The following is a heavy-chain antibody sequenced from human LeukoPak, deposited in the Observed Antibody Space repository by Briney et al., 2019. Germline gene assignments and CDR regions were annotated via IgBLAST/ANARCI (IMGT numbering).Heavy chain of an antibody. Sequence: PSETLSLTCAVYGGSFSGYYWSWFRQPPGKGLEWIGEINHSGSTNYNPSLKSRVTISVDTSKNQFSLKLSSVTAADTAVYYCARKFAVVIAPPYYMDVWGKGTTVTVSS. CDR3: ARKFAVVIAPPYYMDV. CDR2: INHSGST. CDR1: GGSFSGYY. V-gene: IGHV4-34*01. D-gene: IGHD2-21*01. J-gene: IGHJ6*03.